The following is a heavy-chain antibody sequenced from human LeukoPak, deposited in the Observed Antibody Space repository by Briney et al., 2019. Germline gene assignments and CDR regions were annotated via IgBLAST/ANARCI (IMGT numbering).Heavy chain of an antibody. J-gene: IGHJ6*03. CDR3: ARDAMYYDFWSGYYSPTYYYYYMDV. D-gene: IGHD3-3*01. V-gene: IGHV3-7*01. CDR1: GFTFSSYW. CDR2: IKQDGGEK. Sequence: GGSLRLSCAASGFTFSSYWMSWVRQAPGKGLEWVANIKQDGGEKYYVDSVKGRFTISRDNAKNSLYLQMNSLRAEDTAVYYCARDAMYYDFWSGYYSPTYYYYYMDVWGKGTTVTVSS.